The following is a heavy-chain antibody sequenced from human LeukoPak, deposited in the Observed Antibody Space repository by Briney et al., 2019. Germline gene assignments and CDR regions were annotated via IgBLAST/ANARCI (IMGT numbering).Heavy chain of an antibody. D-gene: IGHD6-13*01. J-gene: IGHJ2*01. CDR3: ARWYSSGWYNQPTYWYFDL. Sequence: SETLSLTCTVSGYSIRSDYYWGWIRQPPGKGLEWIGSIYHTGSTYYNPSLKSRATISVDTSKNQFSLKLSSVTAADTAVYYCARWYSSGWYNQPTYWYFDLWGRGTLVTVSS. CDR2: IYHTGST. V-gene: IGHV4-38-2*02. CDR1: GYSIRSDYY.